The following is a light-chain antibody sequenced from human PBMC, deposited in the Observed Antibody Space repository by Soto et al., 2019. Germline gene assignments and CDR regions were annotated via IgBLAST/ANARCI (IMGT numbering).Light chain of an antibody. J-gene: IGKJ5*01. CDR2: KSS. V-gene: IGKV1-5*03. CDR1: QSVSIW. Sequence: DIQMTQSPSTLSASEGDRVTISCRASQSVSIWLAWYQQKPGRAPKLLIYKSSILESGVPSRFSGSGSGTEFTLTISRLEPEDFALYYCQQRNSWPPITFGQGTRLEI. CDR3: QQRNSWPPIT.